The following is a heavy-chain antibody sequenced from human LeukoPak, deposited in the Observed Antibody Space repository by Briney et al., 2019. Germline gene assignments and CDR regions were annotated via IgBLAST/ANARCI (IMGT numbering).Heavy chain of an antibody. CDR1: GYTFTGYY. CDR3: ARGVSKHYYDSSGYPVDY. CDR2: INPNSGGT. D-gene: IGHD3-22*01. V-gene: IGHV1-2*02. J-gene: IGHJ4*02. Sequence: ASVKVSCKASGYTFTGYYMHWVRQAPGQGLEWMGWINPNSGGTNYAQKFQGRVTMTRDTSISTAYMELSSLRSEDTAVYYCARGVSKHYYDSSGYPVDYWGQGTLVTVSS.